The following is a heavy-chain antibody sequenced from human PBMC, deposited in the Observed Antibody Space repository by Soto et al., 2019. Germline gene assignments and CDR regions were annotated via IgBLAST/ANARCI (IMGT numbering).Heavy chain of an antibody. CDR3: ARGAAGGFLEWLPLDV. CDR1: GYSFTSYW. V-gene: IGHV5-51*01. J-gene: IGHJ6*02. D-gene: IGHD3-3*01. CDR2: IYPGDSDT. Sequence: GESLKISCNGSGYSFTSYWIGWVRQMPGKGLEWMGIIYPGDSDTRYSPSFQGQVTISADKSISTAYLQWSSLKASDTAMYYCARGAAGGFLEWLPLDVWGQGTTVTVS.